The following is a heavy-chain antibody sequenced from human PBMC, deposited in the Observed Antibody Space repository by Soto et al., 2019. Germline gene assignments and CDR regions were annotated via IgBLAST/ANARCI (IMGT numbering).Heavy chain of an antibody. CDR2: ISHSGST. CDR1: GGSFSGYY. Sequence: SETLSLTCAVYGGSFSGYYWSWIRQPPGRGMEWNGEISHSGSTNYNPSLKSPVPISVDTPKNQPPLKLSSVTAADTAVYHCARCDWNYDCYYWGQGTRVTVSS. CDR3: ARCDWNYDCYY. V-gene: IGHV4-34*01. J-gene: IGHJ4*02. D-gene: IGHD1-7*01.